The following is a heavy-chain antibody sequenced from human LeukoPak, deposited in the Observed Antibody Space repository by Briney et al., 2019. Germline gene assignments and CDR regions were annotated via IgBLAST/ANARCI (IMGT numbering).Heavy chain of an antibody. CDR3: ARGVWSSGWSAYYFDY. Sequence: SETLSLTCTVSGGSISSYYWSWIRQPPGKGLEWIVNIYYSGSTNYSPSLRSRVTISVDTSKNQFSLELTSVTAADTAVYYCARGVWSSGWSAYYFDYWGQGTLVTVSS. CDR1: GGSISSYY. V-gene: IGHV4-59*01. D-gene: IGHD6-19*01. CDR2: IYYSGST. J-gene: IGHJ4*02.